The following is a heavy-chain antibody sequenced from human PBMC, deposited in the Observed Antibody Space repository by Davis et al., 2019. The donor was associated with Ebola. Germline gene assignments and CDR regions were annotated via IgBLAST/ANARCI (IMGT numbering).Heavy chain of an antibody. CDR3: TSTVDTADY. CDR2: IRSKANSYAT. J-gene: IGHJ4*02. D-gene: IGHD5-18*01. Sequence: GGSLRLSCAASGFTFSGSAMHWVRPASGKGLEWVGRIRSKANSYATAYAASVKGRFTISRDDSKNTAYLQMNSLKTEDTAVYYCTSTVDTADYWGQGTLVTVSS. V-gene: IGHV3-73*01. CDR1: GFTFSGSA.